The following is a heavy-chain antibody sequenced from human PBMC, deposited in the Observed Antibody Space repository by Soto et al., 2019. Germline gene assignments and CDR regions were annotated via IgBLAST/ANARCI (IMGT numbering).Heavy chain of an antibody. V-gene: IGHV4-4*07. CDR1: GGSISSFY. CDR3: AVGSSRWDY. Sequence: SETLSLTCTVSGGSISSFYWSWIRQPAGKGLEWIGRIYSGGRNNYNPSLKSRVTMSVVTTKNQFSLRLSSVTAADTAMYYCAVGSSRWDYWGQGTLVTVSS. D-gene: IGHD6-13*01. J-gene: IGHJ4*02. CDR2: IYSGGRN.